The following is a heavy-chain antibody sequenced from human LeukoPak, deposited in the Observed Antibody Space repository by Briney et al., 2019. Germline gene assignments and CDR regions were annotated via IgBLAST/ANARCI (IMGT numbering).Heavy chain of an antibody. V-gene: IGHV4-39*01. CDR1: GGSISSSSYY. CDR3: ARSVDTAMVMPFDY. CDR2: IYYSGST. J-gene: IGHJ4*02. D-gene: IGHD5-18*01. Sequence: SETLSLTCTVSGGSISSSSYYWGWIRQPPGKGLEWIGSIYYSGSTYYNPSLKSRVTISVDTSKNQFSLKLSSVTAADTAVYYCARSVDTAMVMPFDYWGQGTLVTVSS.